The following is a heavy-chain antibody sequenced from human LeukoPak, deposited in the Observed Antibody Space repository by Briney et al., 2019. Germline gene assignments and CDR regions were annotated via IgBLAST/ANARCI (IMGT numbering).Heavy chain of an antibody. CDR2: LHTSGST. Sequence: PSQTLSLXCIVSGGSITSGSFYWSWIRQPAGKGLEWIGRLHTSGSTNYNPSLKSRVAISVDTSENQFSLKLNSVTAADTAVYYCTRTGYSSGYVDYWGQGTLVTVSS. CDR3: TRTGYSSGYVDY. J-gene: IGHJ4*02. V-gene: IGHV4-61*02. D-gene: IGHD5-18*01. CDR1: GGSITSGSFY.